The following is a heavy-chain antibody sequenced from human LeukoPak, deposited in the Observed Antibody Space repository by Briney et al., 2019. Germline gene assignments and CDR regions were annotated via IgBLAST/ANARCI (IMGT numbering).Heavy chain of an antibody. J-gene: IGHJ4*02. CDR2: ISGSGGTT. CDR3: ARTIAVAGTIYFDY. V-gene: IGHV3-23*01. CDR1: GFTFSTYA. Sequence: PGGSLRLSCAASGFTFSTYAMSWVPQAPGKGLEWVSAISGSGGTTYYADSVKGRFTISRDNSKNTLSLQMNGLRAEDTAVYYCARTIAVAGTIYFDYWGQGTLVTVSS. D-gene: IGHD6-19*01.